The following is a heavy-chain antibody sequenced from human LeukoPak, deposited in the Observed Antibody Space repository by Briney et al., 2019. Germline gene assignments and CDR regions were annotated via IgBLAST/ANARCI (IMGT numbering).Heavy chain of an antibody. CDR1: GGSISSYY. D-gene: IGHD3-10*01. V-gene: IGHV4-4*07. Sequence: SETLSLTCTVSGGSISSYYWSWIRQPAGKGLEWIGRIYTSGSTNYNPSLKSRVTMSVDTSKNQFSLKLSSVTAADTAVYHCASDGRSYYDSGGAYYFDYWGLGTLVTVSS. CDR2: IYTSGST. J-gene: IGHJ4*02. CDR3: ASDGRSYYDSGGAYYFDY.